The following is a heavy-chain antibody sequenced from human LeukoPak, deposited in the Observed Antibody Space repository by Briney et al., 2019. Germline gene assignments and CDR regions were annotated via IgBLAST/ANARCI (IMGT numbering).Heavy chain of an antibody. CDR3: AKCGAASRTTCQQSAFDM. Sequence: GGSLRLSCAASGFTFRSYTMHWVRQAPGKGLEWVAVILYDGRTTNYAASVRGRFTISRDNSKNTLYLEMNNLRAEDTAVYYCAKCGAASRTTCQQSAFDMWGQGTMVTVSS. J-gene: IGHJ3*02. CDR2: ILYDGRTT. V-gene: IGHV3-30*04. D-gene: IGHD1-14*01. CDR1: GFTFRSYT.